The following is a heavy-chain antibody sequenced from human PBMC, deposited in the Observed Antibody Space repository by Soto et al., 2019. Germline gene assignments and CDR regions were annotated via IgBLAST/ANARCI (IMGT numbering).Heavy chain of an antibody. J-gene: IGHJ6*02. CDR3: ARFLSTSSPKNSYYGMDV. CDR1: GYTFTSYY. CDR2: INPSGGST. D-gene: IGHD2-2*01. V-gene: IGHV1-46*03. Sequence: QVQLVQSGAEVKKPGASVKVSCKASGYTFTSYYMHWVRQAPGQGLEWMGIINPSGGSTSYAQKFQGGVTMTRDTSTRTVYMELSSLGSEDTAVYYCARFLSTSSPKNSYYGMDVWGQGTTVTVSS.